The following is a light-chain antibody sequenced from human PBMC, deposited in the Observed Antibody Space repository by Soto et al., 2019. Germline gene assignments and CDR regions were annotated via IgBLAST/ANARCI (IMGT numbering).Light chain of an antibody. Sequence: IRMTQSPSTLAASVGDTVTITCRASQNIDAWLAWYQQKPGKAPKVLIYKASSLESGVPSRFSGSGSGTEFTLTISSLQPDDSATYYCQRYNTYPLTFGGGTKVDIK. CDR2: KAS. CDR3: QRYNTYPLT. J-gene: IGKJ4*01. V-gene: IGKV1-5*03. CDR1: QNIDAW.